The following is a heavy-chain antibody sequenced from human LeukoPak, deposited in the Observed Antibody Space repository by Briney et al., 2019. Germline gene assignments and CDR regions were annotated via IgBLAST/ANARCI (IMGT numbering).Heavy chain of an antibody. D-gene: IGHD1-26*01. CDR1: GGSISSSSYY. Sequence: SETLSLTCTVSGGSISSSSYYWGWIRQPPGKGLECIGSIYYTGSTYHNPSLKSRVTISVDTSKNKFSLKLSSVTAADTALYYCARTGGSFYFYYYMDVWGKGTTVTVSS. V-gene: IGHV4-39*07. J-gene: IGHJ6*03. CDR2: IYYTGST. CDR3: ARTGGSFYFYYYMDV.